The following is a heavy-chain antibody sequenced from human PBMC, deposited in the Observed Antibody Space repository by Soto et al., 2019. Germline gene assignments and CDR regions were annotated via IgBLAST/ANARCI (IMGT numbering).Heavy chain of an antibody. Sequence: PGGSLRLSCAASGFTFSSYGMHWVRQAPGKGLEWVAVIWYDGSNKYYADSVKGRFTISRDNAKNSLYLQMNSLRAEDTAVYYCARGLAARQSYYYYYGMDVWGQGTTVTVSS. CDR2: IWYDGSNK. CDR3: ARGLAARQSYYYYYGMDV. CDR1: GFTFSSYG. V-gene: IGHV3-33*01. D-gene: IGHD6-6*01. J-gene: IGHJ6*02.